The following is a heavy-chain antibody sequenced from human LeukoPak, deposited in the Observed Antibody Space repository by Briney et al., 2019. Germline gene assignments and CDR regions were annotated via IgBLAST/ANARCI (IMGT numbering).Heavy chain of an antibody. CDR3: AKEDLIVVVVAATRGAFDI. V-gene: IGHV3-23*01. J-gene: IGHJ3*02. D-gene: IGHD2-15*01. Sequence: GGSLRLSCAASGFTFSSYAMSWVRQAPGKGLEWVSAISGSGGSTYYADSVKGRFTISRDNSKNTLYLQMNSLRAEDTAVYYCAKEDLIVVVVAATRGAFDIWAKGQWSPSLQ. CDR2: ISGSGGST. CDR1: GFTFSSYA.